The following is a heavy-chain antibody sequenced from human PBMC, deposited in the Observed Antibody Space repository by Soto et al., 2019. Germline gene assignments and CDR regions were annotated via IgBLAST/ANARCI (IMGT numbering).Heavy chain of an antibody. V-gene: IGHV2-5*02. D-gene: IGHD3-22*01. CDR2: IYWDDDK. Sequence: QITLKESGPPVVKPTQTLTLTCTFSGFSLSTSGVIVGWIRQPPGKALEWLALIYWDDDKRYNASLKKRLTITRGTSENQVVLTMTNMDPVDTATYYCARDSDNSGPFDHWGQGTLVTVSS. J-gene: IGHJ4*02. CDR1: GFSLSTSGVI. CDR3: ARDSDNSGPFDH.